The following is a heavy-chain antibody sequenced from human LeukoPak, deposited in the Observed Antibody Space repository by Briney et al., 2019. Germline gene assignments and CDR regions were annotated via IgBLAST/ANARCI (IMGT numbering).Heavy chain of an antibody. J-gene: IGHJ5*02. Sequence: ASVKVSCKASGYTLTSYGISWVRQAPGLGLEWMGWISAYNGNTNYAQKLQGRVTMTTDTSTSTAYMELRSLRSDDTAVYYCATNRILKRYCSSTSCPLQGWFDPWGQGTLVTVSS. CDR2: ISAYNGNT. CDR1: GYTLTSYG. V-gene: IGHV1-18*01. D-gene: IGHD2-2*01. CDR3: ATNRILKRYCSSTSCPLQGWFDP.